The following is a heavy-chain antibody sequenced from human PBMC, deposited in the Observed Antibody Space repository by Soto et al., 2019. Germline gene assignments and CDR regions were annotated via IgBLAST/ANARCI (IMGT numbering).Heavy chain of an antibody. Sequence: SETLSLTCAVYGGSFSGYYWTWIRQPPGTGLEWIGEINHSGSTNYNPSLKSRVTISVDTSKHQFSLKLSSVTAADTAVYYCARDRSGSYYFDYWGQGTLVTVSS. D-gene: IGHD1-26*01. CDR3: ARDRSGSYYFDY. CDR2: INHSGST. J-gene: IGHJ4*02. V-gene: IGHV4-34*09. CDR1: GGSFSGYY.